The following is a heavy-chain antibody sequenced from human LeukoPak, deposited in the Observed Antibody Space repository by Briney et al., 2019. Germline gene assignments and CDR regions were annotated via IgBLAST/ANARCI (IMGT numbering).Heavy chain of an antibody. V-gene: IGHV3-15*01. Sequence: PGGSLRLSRAASGFTFSNAWMSWVRQVPGKGLEWVGRIKSKTDGGTTDYAAPVKGRFTISRDDSKNTLYLQMNSLKTEDTAVYYCTTDSPYYYYGMDVWGKGTTVTVSS. CDR1: GFTFSNAW. J-gene: IGHJ6*04. CDR3: TTDSPYYYYGMDV. CDR2: IKSKTDGGTT.